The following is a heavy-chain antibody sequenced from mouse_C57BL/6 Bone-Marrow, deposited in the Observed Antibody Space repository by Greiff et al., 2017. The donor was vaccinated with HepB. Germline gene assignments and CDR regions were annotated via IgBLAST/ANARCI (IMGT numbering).Heavy chain of an antibody. Sequence: EVQLVESEAGLVQPGSSMKLSCTASGFTFSDYYMAWVRQVPEKGLEWVANINYDGSSTYYLETLKSRFIISRDNAKNLLYLQMSSLKSEDTATYYFATGEFAYWGQGTLVTVSA. V-gene: IGHV5-16*01. D-gene: IGHD4-1*01. CDR1: GFTFSDYY. J-gene: IGHJ3*01. CDR2: INYDGSST. CDR3: ATGEFAY.